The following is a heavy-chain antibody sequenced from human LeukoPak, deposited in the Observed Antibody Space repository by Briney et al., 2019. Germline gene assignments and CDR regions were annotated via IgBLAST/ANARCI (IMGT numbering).Heavy chain of an antibody. CDR1: GFTFSDYY. V-gene: IGHV3-11*04. CDR3: ARGAYSSSWYFDY. Sequence: GGSLRLPCAASGFTFSDYYMSWIRQAPGKGLEWVSYISSSGSTIYYADSVKGRFTISRDNAKNSLYLQMNSLRAEDTAVYYCARGAYSSSWYFDYWGQGTLVTVSS. J-gene: IGHJ4*02. D-gene: IGHD6-13*01. CDR2: ISSSGSTI.